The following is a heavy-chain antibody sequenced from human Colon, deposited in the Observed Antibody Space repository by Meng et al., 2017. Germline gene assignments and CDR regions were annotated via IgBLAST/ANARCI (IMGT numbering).Heavy chain of an antibody. CDR3: ARHGGYYQDF. Sequence: VQLKGSGPGLVKPSETLSLACSFSGASFSVNSDWSWGRQPPGRGLEWIGQIDHRGSAYYRPSLNSRVTMSLDKSRNQFSLRLTSVTAADTAVYYCARHGGYYQDFWGQGTLVTVSS. D-gene: IGHD4-23*01. J-gene: IGHJ4*02. CDR2: IDHRGSA. V-gene: IGHV4-4*02. CDR1: GASFSVNSD.